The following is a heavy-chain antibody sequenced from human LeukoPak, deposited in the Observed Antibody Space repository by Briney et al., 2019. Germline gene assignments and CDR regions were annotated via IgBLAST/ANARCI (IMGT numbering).Heavy chain of an antibody. CDR3: ARGEYSGNYDC. CDR1: GGSISNDY. CDR2: IYTSGGP. Sequence: SETLSLTRSVSGGSISNDYWSWIRQPAGKGLEWIGRIYTSGGPDYNPSLKSRVTMSVDTSKNQFSLKLSSVTAADTAVYYCARGEYSGNYDCWGQGTLVTVSS. V-gene: IGHV4-4*07. J-gene: IGHJ4*02. D-gene: IGHD1-26*01.